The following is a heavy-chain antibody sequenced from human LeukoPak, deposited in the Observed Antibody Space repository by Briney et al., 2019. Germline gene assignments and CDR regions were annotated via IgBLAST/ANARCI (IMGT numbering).Heavy chain of an antibody. D-gene: IGHD1-26*01. CDR1: GGSISSSSYY. V-gene: IGHV4-39*07. Sequence: SETLSLTCTVSGGSISSSSYYWGWIRQPPGKGLEWIGSIYYSGSTYYNPSLKSRVTISVDTSKNQFSLKLSSVTAADTAVYYCARDIGGSHGGGLDYWGQGTLVTVSS. CDR2: IYYSGST. J-gene: IGHJ4*02. CDR3: ARDIGGSHGGGLDY.